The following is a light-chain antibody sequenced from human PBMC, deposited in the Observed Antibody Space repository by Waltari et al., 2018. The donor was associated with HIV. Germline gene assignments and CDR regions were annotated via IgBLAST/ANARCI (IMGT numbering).Light chain of an antibody. CDR1: SSNIGSKY. J-gene: IGLJ2*01. V-gene: IGLV1-47*01. CDR2: RNN. CDR3: AAWDDSLL. Sequence: QSVLTQPPSASGTPGQRVTISCSGSSSNIGSKYVYWYQQLPGTAPKLLIYRNNPRPSGVPARFSGSKSGTSASLAISGLRSEDEADYYCAAWDDSLLFGGGTKLTVL.